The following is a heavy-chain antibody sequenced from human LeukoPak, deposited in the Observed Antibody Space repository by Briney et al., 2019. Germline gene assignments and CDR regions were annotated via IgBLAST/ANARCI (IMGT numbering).Heavy chain of an antibody. V-gene: IGHV3-43*01. J-gene: IGHJ3*02. CDR3: AKADSGSYSPSSRSGGFYAFDI. D-gene: IGHD1-26*01. Sequence: PGGSLRLSCAASGFTFDDYTMHWVRQAPGKGLEWVSLINWNGGSTYYADSVKGRFTISRDNSKNSLYLQMDSLRTEDTALYYCAKADSGSYSPSSRSGGFYAFDIWGQGTMVTVSS. CDR1: GFTFDDYT. CDR2: INWNGGST.